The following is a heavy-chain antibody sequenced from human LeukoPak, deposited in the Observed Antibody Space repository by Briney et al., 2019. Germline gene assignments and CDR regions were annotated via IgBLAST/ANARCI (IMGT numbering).Heavy chain of an antibody. CDR2: ISGGGDIT. Sequence: GGSLRLSCAASGFNFANHAMSWVRQTAGKGLEWVSAISGGGDITYYADSVKGRFTISRDNTKDTLFLQMHSLRPGDTAVYYCVREDTPATANYWGQGTLVTISS. V-gene: IGHV3-23*01. J-gene: IGHJ4*02. D-gene: IGHD2-21*02. CDR3: VREDTPATANY. CDR1: GFNFANHA.